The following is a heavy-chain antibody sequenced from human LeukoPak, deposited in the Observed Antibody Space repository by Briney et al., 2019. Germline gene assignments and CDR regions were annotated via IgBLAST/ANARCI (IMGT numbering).Heavy chain of an antibody. CDR3: ARYFDNTAYSWRRFDY. J-gene: IGHJ4*02. CDR2: IRQDGGDK. V-gene: IGHV3-7*01. CDR1: GFNFSNFW. Sequence: GGSLRLSCAASGFNFSNFWMTWVRQAPGKGPEWLATIRQDGGDKLYLESAKGRFTISRDNAKNSLYLQMNGLRVEDTAVYYCARYFDNTAYSWRRFDYWGQGALVTVSS. D-gene: IGHD2-21*02.